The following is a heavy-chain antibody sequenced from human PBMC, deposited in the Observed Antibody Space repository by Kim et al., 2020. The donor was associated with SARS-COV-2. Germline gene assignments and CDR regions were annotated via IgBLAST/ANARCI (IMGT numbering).Heavy chain of an antibody. CDR1: GYTFTSYA. D-gene: IGHD3-22*01. Sequence: ASVKVSCKAAGYTFTSYAVHWVRQAPGQGLEWMGWINANNGNTNYAQNFQDRVTMTTDTSMNTAYMELSSLRSDDTAVYYCARKGDVFVEAVKHIDY. J-gene: IGHJ4*01. CDR3: ARKGDVFVEAVKHIDY. CDR2: INANNGNT. V-gene: IGHV1-18*01.